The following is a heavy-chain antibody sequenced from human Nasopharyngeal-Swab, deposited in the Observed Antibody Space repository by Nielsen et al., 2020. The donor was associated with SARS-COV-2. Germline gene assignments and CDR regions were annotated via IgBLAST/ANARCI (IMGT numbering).Heavy chain of an antibody. CDR2: IYPGDSDT. Sequence: SLRLSCKGSGYSFTSYWIGWVRQMPGKGLEWMGIIYPGDSDTRYSPSFQGQVTISADKSISTAYLQWSSLKASDTAMYYCARHGVRGAGGWFYYFDYWGQGTLVTVSS. J-gene: IGHJ4*02. V-gene: IGHV5-51*01. CDR3: ARHGVRGAGGWFYYFDY. D-gene: IGHD6-19*01. CDR1: GYSFTSYW.